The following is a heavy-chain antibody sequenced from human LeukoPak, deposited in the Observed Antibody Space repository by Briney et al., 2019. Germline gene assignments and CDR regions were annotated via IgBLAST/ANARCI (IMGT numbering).Heavy chain of an antibody. CDR2: ISAYNCNT. V-gene: IGHV1-18*01. Sequence: ASVNVSCKSSGYTFTSYGISWVRQAPGQGLEWMGWISAYNCNTNYAQKLQGRVTMTTDTSTSTAYMELRSLRSDDTAVYYCARAGYSYGSPSYYYYYGMDVWGQGTTVTVSS. CDR3: ARAGYSYGSPSYYYYYGMDV. D-gene: IGHD5-18*01. CDR1: GYTFTSYG. J-gene: IGHJ6*02.